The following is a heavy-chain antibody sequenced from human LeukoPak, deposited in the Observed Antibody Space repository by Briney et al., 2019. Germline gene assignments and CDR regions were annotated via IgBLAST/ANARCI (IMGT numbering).Heavy chain of an antibody. J-gene: IGHJ4*02. Sequence: SETLSLTCTVSGGSISSSHYYWGWIRQTPGKGLEWIGTIYYSGTTYYNLSLESRATISEDTSKNQFSLTLRSVTAADTAVYYCARLYYDSSGHYWGQGTLVTVSS. D-gene: IGHD3-22*01. CDR3: ARLYYDSSGHY. V-gene: IGHV4-39*01. CDR2: IYYSGTT. CDR1: GGSISSSHYY.